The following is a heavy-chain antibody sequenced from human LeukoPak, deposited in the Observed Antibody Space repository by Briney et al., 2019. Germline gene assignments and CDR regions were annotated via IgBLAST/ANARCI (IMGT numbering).Heavy chain of an antibody. CDR1: GDPIGSYY. Sequence: SETLSLTCSVFGDPIGSYYWAGIRQSPGKGLEGSGSFFYSGSTNYSPSLRSRVTISLDTTNNTLSLQMRSVTAPDTGIYNRASGRARVGSYPWLDSWGRGTLVTASS. CDR3: ASGRARVGSYPWLDS. CDR2: FFYSGST. D-gene: IGHD3-16*02. V-gene: IGHV4-59*01. J-gene: IGHJ5*01.